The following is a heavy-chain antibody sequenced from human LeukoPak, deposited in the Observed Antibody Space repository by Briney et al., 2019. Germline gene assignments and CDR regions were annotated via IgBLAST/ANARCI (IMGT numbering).Heavy chain of an antibody. CDR2: INPSGGST. CDR1: GYTFTSYY. J-gene: IGHJ3*02. Sequence: GASVKVSCKASGYTFTSYYMHWVRQAPGQGLEWMGIINPSGGSTSYAQKFQGRVTMTRDMSTSTAYMELRSLRSDDTAVYYCASTSSYLTIFGVVIGPPDAFDIWGQGTKVTVSS. V-gene: IGHV1-46*01. CDR3: ASTSSYLTIFGVVIGPPDAFDI. D-gene: IGHD3-3*01.